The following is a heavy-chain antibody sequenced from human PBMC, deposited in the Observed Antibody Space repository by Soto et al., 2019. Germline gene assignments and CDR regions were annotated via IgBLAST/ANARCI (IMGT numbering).Heavy chain of an antibody. Sequence: EVQLLESGGGLVQPGGSLRLSCAASGFTFSSYAMSWVRQAPGKGLEWVSAISGSGGSTYYADSVKGRFTISRDNSKNTLNRQINSLRAEDTAVYYCARRSSGWYFDYWGQGTLVTVSS. V-gene: IGHV3-23*01. J-gene: IGHJ4*02. CDR2: ISGSGGST. CDR3: ARRSSGWYFDY. D-gene: IGHD6-19*01. CDR1: GFTFSSYA.